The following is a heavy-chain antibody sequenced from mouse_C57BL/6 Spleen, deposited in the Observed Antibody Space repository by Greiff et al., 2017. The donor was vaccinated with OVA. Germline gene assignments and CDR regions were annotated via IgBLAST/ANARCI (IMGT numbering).Heavy chain of an antibody. J-gene: IGHJ2*01. CDR2: ISSGSSTI. CDR3: ARGENSYFDY. V-gene: IGHV5-17*01. Sequence: EVNVVESGGGLVKPGGSLKLSCAASGFTFSDYGMHWVRQAPEKGLEWVAYISSGSSTIYYADTVKGRFTISRDNAKNTLFLQMTSLRSEDTAMYYCARGENSYFDYWGQGTTLTVSS. CDR1: GFTFSDYG.